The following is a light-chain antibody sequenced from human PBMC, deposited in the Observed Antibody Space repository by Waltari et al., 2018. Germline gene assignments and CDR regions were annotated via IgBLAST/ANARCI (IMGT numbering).Light chain of an antibody. CDR2: GNN. V-gene: IGLV1-40*01. J-gene: IGLJ2*01. Sequence: QSVLTQPPSVSGTPGQRVTISCSGSTSNIGAGHDVPWYQHLPGTAPKLLIDGNNNRPSGVPDRFSGSKSGTSASLAITGLQADDEADYFCQSFDNMLSGGVVFGGGTKLAVL. CDR3: QSFDNMLSGGVV. CDR1: TSNIGAGHD.